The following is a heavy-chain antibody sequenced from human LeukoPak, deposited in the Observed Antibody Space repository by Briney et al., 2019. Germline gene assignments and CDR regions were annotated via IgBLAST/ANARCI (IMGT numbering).Heavy chain of an antibody. CDR2: ISSSSSYI. CDR1: GFTFSSYS. D-gene: IGHD2-21*01. CDR3: ARDLVSSGDAFDI. Sequence: GGSLRLSCAASGFTFSSYSMNWVRQAPGKGLEWVSSISSSSSYIYYADSVKGRFTISRDNAKNSLYLQMNSLRAEDTAVYYCARDLVSSGDAFDIWGQGTMSPSLQ. V-gene: IGHV3-21*01. J-gene: IGHJ3*02.